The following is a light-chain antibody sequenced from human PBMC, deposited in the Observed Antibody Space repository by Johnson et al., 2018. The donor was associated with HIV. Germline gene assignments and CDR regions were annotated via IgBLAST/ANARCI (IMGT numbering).Light chain of an antibody. CDR3: GTWDSSLSTYV. CDR1: TSNIGNNY. CDR2: DNN. V-gene: IGLV1-51*01. J-gene: IGLJ1*01. Sequence: QSVLTQPPSVSAAPGQKVTISCSGSTSNIGNNYVSWYQHLPRTAPKLLIYDNNKRPSGIPDRFSGSKSGTSATLGITGLQTGDEADYYCGTWDSSLSTYVFGTGTKVNVL.